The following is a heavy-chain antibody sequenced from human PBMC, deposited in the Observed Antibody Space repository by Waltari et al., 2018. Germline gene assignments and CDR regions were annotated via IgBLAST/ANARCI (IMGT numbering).Heavy chain of an antibody. V-gene: IGHV4-30-4*08. CDR3: ARVDTIFGVVPHADAFDI. J-gene: IGHJ3*02. CDR2: ISYSGTT. D-gene: IGHD3-3*01. Sequence: QVHLQESGPGLAKPSQTLSLTCSVSGASINSGDYYCSWIRQPPGKGLEWIGYISYSGTTYYTPSQMSRVSISLDTAKNDFSLEVRSVTAADTAMYYCARVDTIFGVVPHADAFDIWGQGTMVTVAS. CDR1: GASINSGDYY.